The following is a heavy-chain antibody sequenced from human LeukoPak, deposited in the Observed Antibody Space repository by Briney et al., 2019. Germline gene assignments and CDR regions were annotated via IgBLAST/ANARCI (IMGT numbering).Heavy chain of an antibody. CDR3: AREGDYGDYSKSFYYMDV. D-gene: IGHD4-17*01. CDR1: GGYIGSYY. CDR2: IYTSENT. V-gene: IGHV4-4*07. Sequence: SETLSLTCTVSGGYIGSYYWSWIRQPAGKGLEWMGHIYTSENTDYNPSLKSRVTMSVDMSTSQFSLRLTSVTAADTAVYYCAREGDYGDYSKSFYYMDVWGKGTTVTVSS. J-gene: IGHJ6*03.